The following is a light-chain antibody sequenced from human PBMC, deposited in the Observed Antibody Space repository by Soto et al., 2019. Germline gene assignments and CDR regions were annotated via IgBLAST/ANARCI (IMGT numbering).Light chain of an antibody. J-gene: IGKJ1*01. CDR1: QSVSSSY. CDR3: QHYNSHPEP. Sequence: TISAGAVSLSKGERATLSCRASQSVSSSYLAWYQQKPGQAPRLLIYGSSTRAAGIPDRFSGSESGTGFTLTISSLQPDDFATYYCQHYNSHPEPFGQGTKVDI. V-gene: IGKV3-20*01. CDR2: GSS.